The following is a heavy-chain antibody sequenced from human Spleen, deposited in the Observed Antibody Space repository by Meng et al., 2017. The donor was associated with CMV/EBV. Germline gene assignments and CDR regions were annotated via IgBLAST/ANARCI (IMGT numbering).Heavy chain of an antibody. CDR1: GFTFKSYA. J-gene: IGHJ4*02. CDR3: ARCNWKYGINDF. CDR2: IHYDGSNK. Sequence: GESLKISCAASGFTFKSYAMHWVRQAPGKGLEWVAFIHYDGSNKYYADSVKGRFTISRDNSKNTVYLQMNSLRAEDTAVYYCARCNWKYGINDFWGQGTLVTVSS. V-gene: IGHV3-30*02. D-gene: IGHD1-7*01.